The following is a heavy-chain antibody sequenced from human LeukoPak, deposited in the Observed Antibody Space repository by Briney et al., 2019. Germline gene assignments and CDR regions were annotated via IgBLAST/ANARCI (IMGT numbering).Heavy chain of an antibody. Sequence: PSETLPLTCTVSGGSISTSNYYWGWIRQPPGKGLEWIGNIFYSGSTYYSPSLKSRVTISLDTSRNQFSLKLTSVTAADTAVYYCARLGSSSSWGQGTLVTVSS. D-gene: IGHD6-13*01. V-gene: IGHV4-39*07. CDR3: ARLGSSSS. CDR1: GGSISTSNYY. J-gene: IGHJ4*02. CDR2: IFYSGST.